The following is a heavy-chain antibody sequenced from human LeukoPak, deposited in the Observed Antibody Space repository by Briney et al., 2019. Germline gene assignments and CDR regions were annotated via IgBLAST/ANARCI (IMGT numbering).Heavy chain of an antibody. Sequence: SETLSVICTVSDDSISDYYRGWLRQPPGKGLEWIGYFHNSGTSTYNPSLKSRVTISAETSKNQFSLKLNSVTTADTAVSYCTRRAGWLIDYWGQGILVTVSS. CDR2: FHNSGTS. D-gene: IGHD3-16*01. CDR1: DDSISDYY. J-gene: IGHJ4*02. CDR3: TRRAGWLIDY. V-gene: IGHV4-59*01.